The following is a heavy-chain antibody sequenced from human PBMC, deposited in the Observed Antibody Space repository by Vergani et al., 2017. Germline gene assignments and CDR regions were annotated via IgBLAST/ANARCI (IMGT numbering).Heavy chain of an antibody. J-gene: IGHJ6*03. CDR3: ARGGKVPAAKAYYYYMDV. CDR2: INHSGRT. CDR1: GGSFSGYY. Sequence: QVQLQQWGAGLLKPSETLSLTCAVYGGSFSGYYWSWIRQPPGKALEWIGKINHSGRTNYNPSLKSRVTISVDTSKNQFSLTLSSVTAAHTGVYYCARGGKVPAAKAYYYYMDVWGKGTTVTVSS. D-gene: IGHD2-2*01. V-gene: IGHV4-34*01.